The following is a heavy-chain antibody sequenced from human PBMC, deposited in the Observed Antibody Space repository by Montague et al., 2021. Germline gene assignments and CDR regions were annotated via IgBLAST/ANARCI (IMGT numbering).Heavy chain of an antibody. Sequence: SETLSLTCTVSGGSISSSSYYWGWIRQPPGKGLEWIGNIYYSGSTYYNPSLKRRVTISEDTSENHFSLKLSSVTAADAAVYFCARGPRYCSSTGCPPAFDIWGQGTMVTVSS. D-gene: IGHD2-2*01. CDR1: GGSISSSSYY. CDR2: IYYSGST. V-gene: IGHV4-39*07. CDR3: ARGPRYCSSTGCPPAFDI. J-gene: IGHJ3*02.